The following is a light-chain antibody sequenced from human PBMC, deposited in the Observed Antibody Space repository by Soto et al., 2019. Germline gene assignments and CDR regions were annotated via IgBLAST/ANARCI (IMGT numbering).Light chain of an antibody. CDR1: NSNIGTSY. CDR3: AAWDGSLSAVV. V-gene: IGLV1-47*01. J-gene: IGLJ2*01. CDR2: KNN. Sequence: QSVLTQPPSASGTPGQRVIISCSGSNSNIGTSYVYWYQQLPGTAPKLLIYKNNQRPSGVPDRFSGSKSGTSASLAISELRSDDEADYYCAAWDGSLSAVVFGGGTKLTVL.